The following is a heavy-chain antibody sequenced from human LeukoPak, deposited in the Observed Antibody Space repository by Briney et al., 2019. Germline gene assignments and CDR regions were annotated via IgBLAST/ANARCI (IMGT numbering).Heavy chain of an antibody. D-gene: IGHD6-19*01. Sequence: GGSLRLSCAASGSTFSSYSMNWVRQAPGKGLEWVSYISSSSSTIYYADSVKGRFTISRDNAKNSLYLQMNSLRAEDTAVYYCARSYSSGWPDYWGQGTLVTVSS. V-gene: IGHV3-48*04. CDR1: GSTFSSYS. J-gene: IGHJ4*02. CDR3: ARSYSSGWPDY. CDR2: ISSSSSTI.